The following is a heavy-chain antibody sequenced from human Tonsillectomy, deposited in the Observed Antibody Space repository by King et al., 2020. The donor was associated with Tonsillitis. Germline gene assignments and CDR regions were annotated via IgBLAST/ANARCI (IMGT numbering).Heavy chain of an antibody. D-gene: IGHD6-19*01. CDR3: ARDYSSGWELVV. J-gene: IGHJ4*02. Sequence: VQLVQSGAEVKKPGSSVKVSCKASGGTFSSYAISWVRQAPGQGLEWMGGIIPIFGTANYAQNLQCRVTITADESTSTAYMELSSLRSADTAVFYFARDYSSGWELVVWGQGTLVTVSS. V-gene: IGHV1-69*01. CDR2: IIPIFGTA. CDR1: GGTFSSYA.